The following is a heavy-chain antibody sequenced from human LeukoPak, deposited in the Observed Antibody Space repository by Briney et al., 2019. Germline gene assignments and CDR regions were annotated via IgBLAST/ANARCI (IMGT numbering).Heavy chain of an antibody. Sequence: ASVKVSCKASGGTFSSSAITWVRQAPGQGLEWMGRISAYNGNTNYAQKLQGRVTMTTDTSTSTAYMELRSLRSDDTAVYYCARDPSVAAAGTTGYYYGMDVWGQGTTVTVSS. D-gene: IGHD6-13*01. V-gene: IGHV1-18*01. CDR3: ARDPSVAAAGTTGYYYGMDV. CDR1: GGTFSSSA. CDR2: ISAYNGNT. J-gene: IGHJ6*02.